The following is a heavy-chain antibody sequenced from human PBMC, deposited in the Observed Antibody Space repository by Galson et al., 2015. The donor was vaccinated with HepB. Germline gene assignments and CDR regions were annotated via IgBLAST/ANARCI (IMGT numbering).Heavy chain of an antibody. CDR2: IDPSDSYT. J-gene: IGHJ4*02. D-gene: IGHD6-13*01. CDR1: GYSFTSYW. Sequence: QSGAEVKKPGESLRISCKGSGYSFTSYWISWVRQMPGKGLEWMGRIDPSDSYTNYSPSFQGHVTISADKSISTAYLQWSSLKASDTAMYYCARHSKGKYSSSWAYDYFDYWGQGTLVTVSS. CDR3: ARHSKGKYSSSWAYDYFDY. V-gene: IGHV5-10-1*01.